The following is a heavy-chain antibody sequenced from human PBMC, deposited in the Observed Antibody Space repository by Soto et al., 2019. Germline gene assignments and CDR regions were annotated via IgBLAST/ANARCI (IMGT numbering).Heavy chain of an antibody. Sequence: EVQLVESGGGLVQPGTSLRLSCAASGFTFDDYAMHWVRQAPGKGLEWVSGIVWNNGNIAYADSVKGRFIISRDNAKNSLYLQMNRLRTEDTALYYCVRIPAAIGYMDVWGKGTTVTVSS. D-gene: IGHD2-2*02. CDR3: VRIPAAIGYMDV. CDR2: IVWNNGNI. V-gene: IGHV3-9*01. J-gene: IGHJ6*03. CDR1: GFTFDDYA.